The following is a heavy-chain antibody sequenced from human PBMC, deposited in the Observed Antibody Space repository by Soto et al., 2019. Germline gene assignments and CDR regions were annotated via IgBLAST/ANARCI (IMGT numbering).Heavy chain of an antibody. J-gene: IGHJ6*03. D-gene: IGHD3-9*01. CDR1: GFTFSSYA. CDR3: AKGPTYDILPGRRYSYHMDV. V-gene: IGHV3-23*01. CDR2: ISGSGGST. Sequence: EVQLLESGGGLVQPGGSLRLSCAASGFTFSSYAMSWVRQAPGRGLEWVSAISGSGGSTYYADSVKGRFTISRDNSKNTMYLQMNSLRAEDTAVYYCAKGPTYDILPGRRYSYHMDVWGKGTTVTVSS.